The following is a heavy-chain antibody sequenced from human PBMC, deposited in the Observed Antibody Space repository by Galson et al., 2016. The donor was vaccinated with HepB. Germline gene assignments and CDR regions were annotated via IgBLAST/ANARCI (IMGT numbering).Heavy chain of an antibody. V-gene: IGHV4-59*01. Sequence: SETLSLTCTVSGGSISTYYWTWVRRPPGKGLEWIGCVTHSGSTNSNPSLKSRVTISVDTSKNQFSLTLKSVTAADTAVYYCARDRDSSSYYSLDYWGQGTRVTVSS. J-gene: IGHJ4*02. CDR1: GGSISTYY. CDR2: VTHSGST. D-gene: IGHD3-22*01. CDR3: ARDRDSSSYYSLDY.